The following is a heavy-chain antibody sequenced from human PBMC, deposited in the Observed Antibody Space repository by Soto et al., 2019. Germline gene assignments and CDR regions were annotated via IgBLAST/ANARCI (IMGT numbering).Heavy chain of an antibody. CDR2: ISSSSSYT. V-gene: IGHV3-11*06. D-gene: IGHD3-3*01. CDR3: ARDRQEWLLYSLGAFDI. CDR1: GFTFSDYY. J-gene: IGHJ3*02. Sequence: QVQLVESGGGLVKPGGSLRLSCAASGFTFSDYYMSWIRQAPGKGLEWVSYISSSSSYTNYADSVKGRFTISRDNAKNSLYLQMNSLRAEDTAVYYCARDRQEWLLYSLGAFDIWGQGTMVTVSS.